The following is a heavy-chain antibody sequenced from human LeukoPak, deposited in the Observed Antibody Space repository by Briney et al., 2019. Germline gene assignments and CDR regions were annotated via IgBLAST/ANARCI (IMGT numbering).Heavy chain of an antibody. D-gene: IGHD4-17*01. CDR2: ISWNSGSI. CDR3: AKGMTTVTSGWFDP. V-gene: IGHV3-9*01. J-gene: IGHJ5*02. Sequence: GGSLRLSCAASGFTFDDYAMHWVRQAPGKGLEWVSGISWNSGSIGYADSVEGRFTISRDNAKNSLYLQMNSLRAEDTALYYCAKGMTTVTSGWFDPWGQGTLVTVSS. CDR1: GFTFDDYA.